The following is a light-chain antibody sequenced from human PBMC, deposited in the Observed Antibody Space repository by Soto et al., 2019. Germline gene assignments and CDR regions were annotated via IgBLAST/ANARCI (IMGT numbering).Light chain of an antibody. CDR1: QSISRR. V-gene: IGKV3-15*01. CDR3: QQYKSWPPFT. Sequence: EIVMTQSPATLSVSPGERATLSCRASQSISRRLAWYQQKPGQAPRLLIYGASTRATGIPARFSGSGSETEVTLTISSLQSEDFAVYYCQQYKSWPPFTFGQGTRLEIK. J-gene: IGKJ5*01. CDR2: GAS.